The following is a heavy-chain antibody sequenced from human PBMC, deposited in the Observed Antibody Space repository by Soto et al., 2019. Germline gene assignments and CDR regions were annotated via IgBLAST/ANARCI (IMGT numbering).Heavy chain of an antibody. CDR2: ISGSGGST. J-gene: IGHJ3*02. CDR3: APPYDSSGYYPYDAFDI. Sequence: GGSLRLSCAASGFTFSNYAMSWVRQAPGKGLEWVSTISGSGGSTYYADSVKGRFTISRDNSKNTLYLQMNSLRAEDTAVYYCAPPYDSSGYYPYDAFDIWGQGTMVTVSS. V-gene: IGHV3-23*01. D-gene: IGHD3-22*01. CDR1: GFTFSNYA.